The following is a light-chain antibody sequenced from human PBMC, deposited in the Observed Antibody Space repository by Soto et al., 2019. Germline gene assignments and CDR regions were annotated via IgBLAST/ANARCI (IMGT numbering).Light chain of an antibody. CDR3: SSYSSSSTLYV. CDR1: SSDVGGYNY. J-gene: IGLJ1*01. Sequence: QSALTQPASVSESPGQSITVSCTGTSSDVGGYNYVSWYQQHPGKAPKLMIYDVSDRPSGVSNRFSGSKSGNTASLTISGLHAEDEADYYCSSYSSSSTLYVFGTGTKLTVL. V-gene: IGLV2-14*01. CDR2: DVS.